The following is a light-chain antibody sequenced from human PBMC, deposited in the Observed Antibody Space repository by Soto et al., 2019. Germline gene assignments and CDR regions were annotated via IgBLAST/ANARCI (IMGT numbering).Light chain of an antibody. CDR3: QQYGSSGT. Sequence: IVLTQSPCTLSLSSGTRATLACRASQSVSNNYLAWYQQKPGQAPRILIYGASNRATGIPDRFSGSGSGTDFTLTISRLEPEDFAVYYCQQYGSSGTFGQGTKVDIK. V-gene: IGKV3-20*01. J-gene: IGKJ1*01. CDR2: GAS. CDR1: QSVSNNY.